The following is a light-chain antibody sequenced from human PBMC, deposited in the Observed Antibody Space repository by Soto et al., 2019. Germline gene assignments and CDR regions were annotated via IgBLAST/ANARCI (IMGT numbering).Light chain of an antibody. CDR2: DVS. CDR3: SSYTSSSPYV. Sequence: QSLLTQPASVSGSPGQSITISCTGSSSGVGGYNYVSWYQQHPGKAPKLMIYDVSNRPSGVSNRFSGSKSGNTASLTISGLQAEDEADYYCSSYTSSSPYVFGTGTKVTVL. V-gene: IGLV2-14*01. CDR1: SSGVGGYNY. J-gene: IGLJ1*01.